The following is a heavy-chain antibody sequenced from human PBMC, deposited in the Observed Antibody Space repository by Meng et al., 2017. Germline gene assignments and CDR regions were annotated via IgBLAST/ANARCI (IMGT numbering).Heavy chain of an antibody. CDR2: IYYSGST. D-gene: IGHD2-15*01. J-gene: IGHJ4*02. CDR3: ARDCSGGSCYSIGV. CDR1: GGSVSSGSYY. V-gene: IGHV4-61*01. Sequence: QGQLRESGPGLVRPSETLALTGTVSGGSVSSGSYYWSWIRQPPGKGLEWIGYIYYSGSTNYNPSLKSRVTISVDTSKNQFSLKLSSVTAADTAVYYCARDCSGGSCYSIGVWGQGTLVTVSS.